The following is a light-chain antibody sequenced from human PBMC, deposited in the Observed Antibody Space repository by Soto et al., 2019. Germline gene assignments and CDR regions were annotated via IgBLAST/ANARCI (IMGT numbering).Light chain of an antibody. CDR2: GAT. CDR3: QQYDDLPSIT. CDR1: QDIGNS. V-gene: IGKV1-33*01. J-gene: IGKJ5*01. Sequence: IHMTQSPSSLSASLGHSVTIICQASQDIGNSLNWYQQLPGKPPKLLVYGATNLEAGVPLRFSGRGSATHFTSTIASLEPEDIATYSCQQYDDLPSITFGQGTRLEIK.